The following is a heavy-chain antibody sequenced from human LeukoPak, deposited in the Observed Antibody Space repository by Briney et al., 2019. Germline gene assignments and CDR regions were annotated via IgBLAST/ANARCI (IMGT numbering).Heavy chain of an antibody. D-gene: IGHD2-2*01. CDR1: GYTFTSYG. J-gene: IGHJ5*02. CDR3: ARGRYQLLLAFDP. CDR2: ISAYNGNT. V-gene: IGHV1-18*01. Sequence: VASVKVSCKASGYTFTSYGISWVRQAPGQGLEWVGWISAYNGNTNYAQKLRGRVTMTTDTSTSTAYMELRSLRSDDTAVYYCARGRYQLLLAFDPWGQGTLVTVSS.